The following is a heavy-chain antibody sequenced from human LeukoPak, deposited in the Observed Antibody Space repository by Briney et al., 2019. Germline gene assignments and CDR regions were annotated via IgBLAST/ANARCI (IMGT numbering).Heavy chain of an antibody. CDR1: GRSFSGYY. CDR2: INHSGST. J-gene: IGHJ5*02. V-gene: IGHV4-34*01. D-gene: IGHD2-2*01. CDR3: ARGARYCSSTSCYVYWFDP. Sequence: PSETLSLTCAVYGRSFSGYYWSWIRQPPGKGLEWIGEINHSGSTNYNPSLKSRVTISVDTSKNQFSLKLSSVTAADTAVYYCARGARYCSSTSCYVYWFDPWGQGTLVTVSS.